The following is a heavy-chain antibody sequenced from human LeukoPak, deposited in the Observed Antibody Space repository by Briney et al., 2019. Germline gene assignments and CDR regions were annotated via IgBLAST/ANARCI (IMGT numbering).Heavy chain of an antibody. D-gene: IGHD1-1*01. J-gene: IGHJ4*01. CDR2: VLNTGTT. V-gene: IGHV4-4*07. CDR1: GASITSWY. CDR3: ATGSGDFDH. Sequence: PSKTLSLTCTVSGASITSWYWSWLRQPAGKRLEWIGRVLNTGTTNYNPSLKSRVTMSLDTSKSQISLSMKSVTAADTAVYYCATGSGDFDHWGHGTRVTISS.